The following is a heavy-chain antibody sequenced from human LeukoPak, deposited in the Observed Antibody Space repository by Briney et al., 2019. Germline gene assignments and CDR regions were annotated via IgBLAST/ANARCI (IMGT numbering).Heavy chain of an antibody. V-gene: IGHV4-59*01. Sequence: SETLSLTCTVSGGSISSYYWSWIRQPPGKGLEWIGYIYYSGSTNYNPSLKSRVTISVDTSKNQFSLKLSSVTAADTAVYYCARGWVRGDIITPVVWFDPWGQGTLVTVSS. CDR2: IYYSGST. CDR1: GGSISSYY. D-gene: IGHD3-10*01. J-gene: IGHJ5*02. CDR3: ARGWVRGDIITPVVWFDP.